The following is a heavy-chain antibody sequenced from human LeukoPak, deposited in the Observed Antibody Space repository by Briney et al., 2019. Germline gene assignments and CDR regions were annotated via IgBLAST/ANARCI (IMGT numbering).Heavy chain of an antibody. CDR3: ARAYYDFWSGYYKGAYFDY. D-gene: IGHD3-3*01. Sequence: SETLSLTCTVSGGSVSSGSYYWSWIRQPPGKGLEWIGYIYYSGSTNYNPSLKSRVTISVDTSKNQFSLKLSSVTAADTAVYYCARAYYDFWSGYYKGAYFDYWGQGTLVTVSS. CDR2: IYYSGST. J-gene: IGHJ4*02. CDR1: GGSVSSGSYY. V-gene: IGHV4-61*01.